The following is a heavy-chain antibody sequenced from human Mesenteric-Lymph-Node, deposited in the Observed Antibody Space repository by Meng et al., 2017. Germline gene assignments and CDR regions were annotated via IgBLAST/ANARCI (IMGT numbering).Heavy chain of an antibody. CDR1: GGSVSSGNNY. D-gene: IGHD2-2*02. Sequence: QVQLQESGPGLVKPSQTLSLTCTVSGGSVSSGNNYWIWIRQPPGKGLEWIGYIYYSGRTYYNPSLESRVTMSVDTSKNQFSLNLNSVTAADTAVHYCARVNGDCFSTICYKGWFDPWGQGTLVTVSS. CDR2: IYYSGRT. CDR3: ARVNGDCFSTICYKGWFDP. V-gene: IGHV4-30-4*01. J-gene: IGHJ5*02.